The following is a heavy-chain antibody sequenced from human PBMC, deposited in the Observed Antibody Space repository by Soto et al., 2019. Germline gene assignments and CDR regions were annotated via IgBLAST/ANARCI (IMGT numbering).Heavy chain of an antibody. J-gene: IGHJ3*02. Sequence: EVQLVESGGGLVQPGGSLKLSCAASGFTFSGSAVHWVRQASGKGLEWVGRIRSKTNNYATAYAASVEGRFTISRDDSKDTAYLQMNSLKTEDTAVYYCAGAVATAIDIWGQGTMVTVSS. V-gene: IGHV3-73*01. CDR2: IRSKTNNYAT. CDR3: AGAVATAIDI. CDR1: GFTFSGSA. D-gene: IGHD5-12*01.